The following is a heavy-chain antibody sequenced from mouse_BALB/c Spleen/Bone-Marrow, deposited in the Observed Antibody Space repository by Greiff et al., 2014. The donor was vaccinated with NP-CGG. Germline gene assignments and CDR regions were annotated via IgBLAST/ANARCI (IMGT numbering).Heavy chain of an antibody. CDR1: GNTFTSYY. CDR3: TREGYYAWFAY. V-gene: IGHV1S81*02. J-gene: IGHJ3*01. CDR2: INPSNGGT. Sequence: QVQLQQSGAELVKPGASVKLSCKASGNTFTSYYMYWVKQRPGQGLEWIGGINPSNGGTNFNEKFKSKATLTVDKSSSTAYMQLSSLTSEDSAVYYCTREGYYAWFAYWGQGTLVTVSA. D-gene: IGHD1-1*01.